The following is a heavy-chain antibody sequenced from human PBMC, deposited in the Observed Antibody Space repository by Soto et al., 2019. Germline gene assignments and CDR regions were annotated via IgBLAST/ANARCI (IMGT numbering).Heavy chain of an antibody. Sequence: PSETRSLTCTVSGGSISSSSYYWGWIRQPPGKGLEWIGSMYYSGRTYYSPSLIIRATISVGTSKNQFSLKLSSVPAADTAVYYCARHGSYSSSRVGYYCGMDVWGQGTTVT. J-gene: IGHJ6*02. CDR3: ARHGSYSSSRVGYYCGMDV. D-gene: IGHD6-13*01. CDR1: GGSISSSSYY. V-gene: IGHV4-39*01. CDR2: MYYSGRT.